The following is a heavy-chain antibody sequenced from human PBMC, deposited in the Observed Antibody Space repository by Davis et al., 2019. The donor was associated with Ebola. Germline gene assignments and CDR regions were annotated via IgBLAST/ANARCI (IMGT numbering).Heavy chain of an antibody. J-gene: IGHJ6*02. Sequence: GGSLRLSCAASGFTFSDYNMSWIRQAPGKGLEWVSYISSSSSTIYYADSVKGRFTISRDNAKNSLYLQMNSLRAEDTAVYYCARDAYGCSSTSCYYYYGMDVWGQGTTVTVPS. D-gene: IGHD2-2*01. CDR3: ARDAYGCSSTSCYYYYGMDV. CDR2: ISSSSSTI. V-gene: IGHV3-11*04. CDR1: GFTFSDYN.